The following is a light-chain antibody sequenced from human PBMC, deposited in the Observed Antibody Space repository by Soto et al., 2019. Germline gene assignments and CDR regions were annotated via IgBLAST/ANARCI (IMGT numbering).Light chain of an antibody. CDR1: QSFSGH. V-gene: IGKV3-20*01. Sequence: EIVLTQSPDTLSLSPGERATLSCRASQSFSGHLAWYQQKPGQAPRLLIYDASNRATGIPARFSGSGSGTDFTLTISRLEPEDFAVYYCQQYGSSPITFGQGTRLEIK. CDR3: QQYGSSPIT. J-gene: IGKJ5*01. CDR2: DAS.